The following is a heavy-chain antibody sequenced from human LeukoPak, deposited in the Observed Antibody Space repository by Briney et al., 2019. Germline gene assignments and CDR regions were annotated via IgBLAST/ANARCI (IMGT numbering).Heavy chain of an antibody. V-gene: IGHV1-18*01. CDR1: GYTFTSYG. Sequence: ASVKVSCKASGYTFTSYGISWVRQAPGQGLEWMGWISAYNGNTNYAQKLQGRVTMTTDTSTSTAYMELRSLRSDGTAVYYCARADCSSTSCYEFDYWGQGTLVTVSS. J-gene: IGHJ4*02. D-gene: IGHD2-2*01. CDR3: ARADCSSTSCYEFDY. CDR2: ISAYNGNT.